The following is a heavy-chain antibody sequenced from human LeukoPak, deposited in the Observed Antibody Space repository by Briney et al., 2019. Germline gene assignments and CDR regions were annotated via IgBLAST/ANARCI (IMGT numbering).Heavy chain of an antibody. CDR3: ARVVSYNWFDP. J-gene: IGHJ5*02. D-gene: IGHD3-10*01. V-gene: IGHV1-69*04. Sequence: SVKVSCKASGYTFTSYGISWVRQAPGQGLEWMGRIIPILGIANYAQKFQGRVTITADKSTSTAYMELSSLRSEDTAVYYCARVVSYNWFDPWGQGTLVTVSS. CDR2: IIPILGIA. CDR1: GYTFTSYG.